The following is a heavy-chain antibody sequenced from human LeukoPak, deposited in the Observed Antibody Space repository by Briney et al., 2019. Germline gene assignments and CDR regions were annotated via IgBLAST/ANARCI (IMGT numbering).Heavy chain of an antibody. D-gene: IGHD1-26*01. CDR1: GFTFTHYA. V-gene: IGHV3-30*04. J-gene: IGHJ4*02. CDR3: ARFYANEWELPH. Sequence: PGRSLRLSCAASGFTFTHYAMHWVRQAPGKGREWVALISYDGSNKYYADSVKGRFTISRDNSKNTLYLQMNSLRAEDTAVYYCARFYANEWELPHWGQGTLVTVSS. CDR2: ISYDGSNK.